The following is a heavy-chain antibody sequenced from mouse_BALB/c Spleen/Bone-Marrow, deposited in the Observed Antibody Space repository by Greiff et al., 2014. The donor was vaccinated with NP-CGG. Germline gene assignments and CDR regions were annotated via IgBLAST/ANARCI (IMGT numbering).Heavy chain of an antibody. V-gene: IGHV4-1*02. CDR1: GFDFSGYW. CDR3: ARLGYYGVMAY. D-gene: IGHD1-1*01. J-gene: IGHJ4*01. CDR2: INPDSSTI. Sequence: EVQGVKSGGGLVQPGRSLKLSCAASGFDFSGYWMSWVRQAPGKGLEWIGEINPDSSTINYTPSLKDKFIISRDNAKNTLYLQMSKVRSEDTALYYCARLGYYGVMAYWGQGTSVAVSS.